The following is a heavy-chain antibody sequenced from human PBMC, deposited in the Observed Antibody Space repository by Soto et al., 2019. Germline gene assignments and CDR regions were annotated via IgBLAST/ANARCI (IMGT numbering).Heavy chain of an antibody. CDR3: ARLRYYYDSSGKHSDY. CDR2: IYYSGST. CDR1: GGSISSSSYY. J-gene: IGHJ4*02. Sequence: NPSETLSLTCTVSGGSISSSSYYWGWIRQPPGKGLEWIGSIYYSGSTYYNPSLKSRVTISLDTSKNQFSLKLSSVTAADTAVYYCARLRYYYDSSGKHSDYWGQGTLVTVSS. V-gene: IGHV4-39*01. D-gene: IGHD3-22*01.